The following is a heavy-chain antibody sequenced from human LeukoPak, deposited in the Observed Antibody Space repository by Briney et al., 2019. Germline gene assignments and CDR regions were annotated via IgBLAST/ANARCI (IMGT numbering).Heavy chain of an antibody. CDR1: AASLSSYY. CDR3: STGYYEPYAT. V-gene: IGHV4-59*01. D-gene: IGHD5-18*01. J-gene: IGHJ5*02. Sequence: SETLSLTCSVSAASLSSYYWDWLRQSPGKGLEWIGYISDTGKTESNPSLKSRVTISLDMSKKQFSLRLRSVTAADSAIYYCSTGYYEPYATWGPGILDAVSS. CDR2: ISDTGKT.